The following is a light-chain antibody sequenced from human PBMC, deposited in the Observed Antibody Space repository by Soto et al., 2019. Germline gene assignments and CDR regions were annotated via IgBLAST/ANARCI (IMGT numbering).Light chain of an antibody. Sequence: IRMTQSPSTLSASVGDRVTVTCRASDNIFTYVAWYQHRAGGAPKLLIFDASTLQSGVPPRFSGGGSGTDFTLTINGLQPEDSAVYYCQQRSNWLTFGGGTKVEIK. CDR1: DNIFTY. CDR2: DAS. CDR3: QQRSNWLT. J-gene: IGKJ4*01. V-gene: IGKV1-5*01.